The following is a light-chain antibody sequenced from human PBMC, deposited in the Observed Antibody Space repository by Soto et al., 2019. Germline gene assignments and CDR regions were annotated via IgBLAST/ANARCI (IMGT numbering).Light chain of an antibody. V-gene: IGKV3-15*01. Sequence: EIVMTQSPATLSVSPGERATLSCRASQSVSSNLAWYQQKPGQAPRLLIYGASTRATGIPARLSGSGSGTEFTLTISSLQSEDFAFYYCQQYNNWPRTFGPGTKVDIK. CDR2: GAS. J-gene: IGKJ3*01. CDR1: QSVSSN. CDR3: QQYNNWPRT.